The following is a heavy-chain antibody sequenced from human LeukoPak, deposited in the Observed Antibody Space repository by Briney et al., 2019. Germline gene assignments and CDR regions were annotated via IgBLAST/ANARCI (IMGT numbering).Heavy chain of an antibody. V-gene: IGHV3-33*08. CDR1: GFIFSRYG. D-gene: IGHD6-13*01. CDR2: IWYGGSNK. Sequence: GGSLRLSCAASGFIFSRYGMHWVRQAPGKGLEWVAVIWYGGSNKDYADSVKGRFTISRDNSKNTLKLQMNSLRTEDTAVYYCAAAAAQGPFDYWGQGTLVTVSS. CDR3: AAAAAQGPFDY. J-gene: IGHJ4*02.